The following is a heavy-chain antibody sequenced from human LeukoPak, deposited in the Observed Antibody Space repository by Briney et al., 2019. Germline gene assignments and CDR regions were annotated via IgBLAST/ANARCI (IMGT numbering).Heavy chain of an antibody. CDR2: IKQDGSEK. CDR1: GFTFSSYW. J-gene: IGHJ4*02. CDR3: AKDLEMATMDY. V-gene: IGHV3-7*01. D-gene: IGHD5-24*01. Sequence: PGGSLRLSCAASGFTFSSYWMSWVRQAPGKGLEWVANIKQDGSEKYYVDSVKGRFTISRDNAKNSLYLQMNSLRAEDTAVYYCAKDLEMATMDYWGQGTLVTVSS.